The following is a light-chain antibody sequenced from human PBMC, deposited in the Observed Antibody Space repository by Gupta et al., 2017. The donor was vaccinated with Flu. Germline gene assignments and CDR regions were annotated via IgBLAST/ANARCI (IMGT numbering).Light chain of an antibody. CDR2: SND. CDR3: AAWDDSLSVFYV. CDR1: SSNLESHT. V-gene: IGLV1-44*01. Sequence: QSVLSQPPSLSGTPGQRVSISCSGSSSNLESHTVHWYQQFPVTAPKLLIYSNDQLPSGVPDRFSGTKSGASASLTISGLQSEDEADYYCAAWDDSLSVFYVFGTGTKVTVL. J-gene: IGLJ1*01.